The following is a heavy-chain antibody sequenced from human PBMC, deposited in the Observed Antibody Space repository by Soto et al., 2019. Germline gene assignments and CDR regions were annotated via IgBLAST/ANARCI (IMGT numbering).Heavy chain of an antibody. Sequence: AGGSLRLSCAAAGFTFSSYAMTWVRQAPGKGLEWVSTITGSGGSTYYADSVKGRFTISRDNSKNTLYLQMNSLRAEDTAVYYCAKDSVAVAGTDLDYWGQGTLVTVSS. J-gene: IGHJ4*02. CDR3: AKDSVAVAGTDLDY. CDR1: GFTFSSYA. CDR2: ITGSGGST. D-gene: IGHD6-19*01. V-gene: IGHV3-23*01.